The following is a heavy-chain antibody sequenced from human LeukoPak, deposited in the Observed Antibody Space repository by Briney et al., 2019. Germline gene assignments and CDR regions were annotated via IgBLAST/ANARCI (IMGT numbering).Heavy chain of an antibody. J-gene: IGHJ4*02. V-gene: IGHV5-51*01. CDR1: GYXFPSYW. D-gene: IGHD3-22*01. CDR3: VRLDSSGYYYAVY. CDR2: ISPGDSDT. Sequence: GESLKISCNGSGYXFPSYWIGWVRQMPGKGLEWMGIISPGDSDTRYGPSFQGQVTISADKSISTAFLQWSSLKASDTAMYYCVRLDSSGYYYAVYWGQGALVTVSS.